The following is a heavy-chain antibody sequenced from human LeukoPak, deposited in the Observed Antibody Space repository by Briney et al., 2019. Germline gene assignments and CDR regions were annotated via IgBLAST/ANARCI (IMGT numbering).Heavy chain of an antibody. CDR3: ARGSGSYYRLHPDY. V-gene: IGHV3-48*04. CDR1: GFTFSSYS. CDR2: ISSSSSTI. Sequence: GGPLRFSCAASGFTFSSYSMNWVRQAPGKGLEWVSYISSSSSTIYYADSVKGRFTISRDNAKNSLYLQMNSLRAEDTAVYYCARGSGSYYRLHPDYWGQGTLVTVSS. J-gene: IGHJ4*02. D-gene: IGHD1-26*01.